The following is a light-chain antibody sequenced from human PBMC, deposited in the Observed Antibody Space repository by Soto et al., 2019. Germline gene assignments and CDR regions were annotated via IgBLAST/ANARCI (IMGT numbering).Light chain of an antibody. CDR2: GAS. CDR3: QHEA. V-gene: IGKV3-20*01. J-gene: IGKJ1*01. Sequence: EIVLTQSPGTLSLSPGERATLSCRASQSVSSSYLAWYQQKPGQAPRLLIYGASSRATGIPDRFSGSGSGTDFTLTISRLEPEDFAVHYCQHEAFGQGTKVEVK. CDR1: QSVSSSY.